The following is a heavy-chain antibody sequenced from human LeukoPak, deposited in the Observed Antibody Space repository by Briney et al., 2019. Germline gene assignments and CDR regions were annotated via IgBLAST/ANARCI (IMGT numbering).Heavy chain of an antibody. CDR3: ARDNWDGSGSYFRNWFDP. D-gene: IGHD3-10*01. CDR1: GGSISSYY. CDR2: IYYSGST. Sequence: SETLSLTCTVSGGSISSYYWSWIRQPPGKGLEWIGYIYYSGSTNYNPSLKSRVTISVDTSKNQFSPKLSSVTAADTAVYYCARDNWDGSGSYFRNWFDPWGQGTLVTVSS. V-gene: IGHV4-59*12. J-gene: IGHJ5*02.